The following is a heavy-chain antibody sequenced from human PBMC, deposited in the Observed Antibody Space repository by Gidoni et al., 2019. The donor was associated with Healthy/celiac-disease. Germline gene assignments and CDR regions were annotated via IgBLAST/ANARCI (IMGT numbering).Heavy chain of an antibody. J-gene: IGHJ1*01. CDR3: ASSYYYDSSGSRAEYFQH. D-gene: IGHD3-22*01. CDR2: IYYSGGT. CDR1: GGSISSYY. Sequence: QFQLQESGPGLVKPSETLSLTCTVSGGSISSYYWSWIRQPPGKRLEWIGYIYYSGGTNYNPSLKSRVTISVDTSKNQFSLKLSSVTAADTAVYYCASSYYYDSSGSRAEYFQHWGQGTLVTVSS. V-gene: IGHV4-59*01.